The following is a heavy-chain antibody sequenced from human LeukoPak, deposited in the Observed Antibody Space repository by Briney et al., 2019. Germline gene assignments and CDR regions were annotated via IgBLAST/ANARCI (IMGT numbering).Heavy chain of an antibody. J-gene: IGHJ6*03. V-gene: IGHV4-4*07. CDR3: ARSTAAAGRGYYYYMDV. CDR2: IYTSGST. CDR1: GDSISSYY. D-gene: IGHD6-13*01. Sequence: SETLSLTCTVSGDSISSYYWSWIRQPAGKGLEWIGRIYTSGSTNYNPSLKSRVTMSVDTSKNQFSLKLSSVAAADTAVYYCARSTAAAGRGYYYYMDVWGKGTTVTVSS.